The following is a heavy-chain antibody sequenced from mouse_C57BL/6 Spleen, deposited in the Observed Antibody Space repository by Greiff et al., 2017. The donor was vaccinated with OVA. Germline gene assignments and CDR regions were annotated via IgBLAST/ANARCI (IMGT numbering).Heavy chain of an antibody. Sequence: VQLQQSGAELMKPGASVKLSCKATGYPFTGYWLEWVKQRPGHGLEWIGEILPGSGGTNYNEKFKGKATFTADTSSNTDYMQLSSLTTEDSAIYSCAKLGYSKIYFDYWGQGTTLTVSS. CDR1: GYPFTGYW. D-gene: IGHD2-5*01. CDR2: ILPGSGGT. CDR3: AKLGYSKIYFDY. V-gene: IGHV1-9*01. J-gene: IGHJ2*01.